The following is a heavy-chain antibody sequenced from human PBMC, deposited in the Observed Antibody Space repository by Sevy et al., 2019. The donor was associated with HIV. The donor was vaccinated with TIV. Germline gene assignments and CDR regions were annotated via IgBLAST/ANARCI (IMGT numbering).Heavy chain of an antibody. D-gene: IGHD6-19*01. CDR1: GFSFSDSA. CDR2: IRSQDNNYAT. J-gene: IGHJ6*02. Sequence: GGSLRLSCAASGFSFSDSAMHWVRQASGKGLGWIGRIRSQDNNYATSYAASVRDRFTISRDDAKNTAYLQMDSLKTEDTAVYYCSRHEEPWRVLDSKDGMDVWGQGTTVTVSS. CDR3: SRHEEPWRVLDSKDGMDV. V-gene: IGHV3-73*01.